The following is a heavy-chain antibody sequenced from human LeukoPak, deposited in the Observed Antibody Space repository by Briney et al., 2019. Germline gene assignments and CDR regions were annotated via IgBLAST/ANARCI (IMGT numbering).Heavy chain of an antibody. V-gene: IGHV4-34*01. CDR3: ARVRGKYRLGATNYFDY. D-gene: IGHD3-3*01. Sequence: SETLSLTCAVYGGSFSGDYWSWIRQPPGKGLEWIGEINHSGSTNYNPSLKSRVTISVDTSKNQFSLKLSSVTAADTAVYYCARVRGKYRLGATNYFDYWGQGTPVTVSS. CDR1: GGSFSGDY. J-gene: IGHJ4*02. CDR2: INHSGST.